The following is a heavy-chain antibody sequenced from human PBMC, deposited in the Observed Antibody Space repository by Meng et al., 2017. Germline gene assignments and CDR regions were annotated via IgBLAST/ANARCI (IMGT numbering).Heavy chain of an antibody. J-gene: IGHJ4*02. CDR2: ISYDGSNK. Sequence: GESLKISCAASGFTFSSYAMHWVRQAPGKGLEWVAVISYDGSNKYYADSVKGRFTISRDNSKNTLYLQMNSLRAEDTAVYYCARDQEIVGATLAAYWGQGKLVNGAS. V-gene: IGHV3-30*04. D-gene: IGHD1-26*01. CDR3: ARDQEIVGATLAAY. CDR1: GFTFSSYA.